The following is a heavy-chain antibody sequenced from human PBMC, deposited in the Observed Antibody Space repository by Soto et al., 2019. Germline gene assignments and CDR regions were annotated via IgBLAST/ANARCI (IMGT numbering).Heavy chain of an antibody. D-gene: IGHD2-21*02. CDR2: IYPGDSDT. J-gene: IGHJ4*02. Sequence: GESLKISCKGSGYSFTSYWIGWVRQMPVKGLEWMGIIYPGDSDTRYSPSFQGQVTFSADKSISTACLQWSSLKASDTAMYYCARRLYCGGDCYSGFDYWGQGTLVTVSS. CDR3: ARRLYCGGDCYSGFDY. CDR1: GYSFTSYW. V-gene: IGHV5-51*01.